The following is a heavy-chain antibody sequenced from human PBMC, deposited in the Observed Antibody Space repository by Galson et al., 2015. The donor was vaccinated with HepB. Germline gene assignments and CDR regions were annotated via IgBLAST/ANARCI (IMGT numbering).Heavy chain of an antibody. J-gene: IGHJ4*02. CDR3: ARAGELRDKDPFDY. CDR2: MNPNSGNT. D-gene: IGHD1-7*01. Sequence: SVKVSCKASGYTFASYDINWVRQATGQGLEWMGWMNPNSGNTAYAQKFQGRVTMTRNTSISTAYMELSSLRSEDTAVYYCARAGELRDKDPFDYWGQGTLVTVSS. V-gene: IGHV1-8*01. CDR1: GYTFASYD.